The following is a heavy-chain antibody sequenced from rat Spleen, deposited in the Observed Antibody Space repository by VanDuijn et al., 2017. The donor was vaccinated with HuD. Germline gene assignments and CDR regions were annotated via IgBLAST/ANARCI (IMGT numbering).Heavy chain of an antibody. CDR1: GFTFSNYY. CDR2: ISTGGGST. J-gene: IGHJ2*01. Sequence: EVQLVESGGGLVQPGRSLKLSCAASGFTFSNYYMAWVRQAPTKGLEWVAYISTGGGSTYYRDSVKGRFTISRDNAKSTLYLQMDSLRSEDTATYYCTTHPWNSPFGYYDGTYYFPDYWGQGVMVTVSS. D-gene: IGHD1-12*02. CDR3: TTHPWNSPFGYYDGTYYFPDY. V-gene: IGHV5-27*01.